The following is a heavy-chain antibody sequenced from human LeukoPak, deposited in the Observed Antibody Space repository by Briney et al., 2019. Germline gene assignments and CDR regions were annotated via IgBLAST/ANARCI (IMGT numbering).Heavy chain of an antibody. CDR2: ISGSGGST. V-gene: IGHV3-23*01. CDR1: GFTFSSYA. D-gene: IGHD3-22*01. J-gene: IGHJ4*02. Sequence: GGSLRLSCAASGFTFSSYAMSWVRQAPGKGLEWVSAISGSGGSTYYADSVKGRFTISRDNSKNTLYLQMNSLRAEDTAVYYCAKDGRKGIVVVITTHFDYWGQGTLVTVSS. CDR3: AKDGRKGIVVVITTHFDY.